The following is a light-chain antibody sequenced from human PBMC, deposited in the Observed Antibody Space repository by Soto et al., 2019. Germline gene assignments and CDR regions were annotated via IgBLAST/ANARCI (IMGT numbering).Light chain of an antibody. Sequence: QSALTQPPSASGSPGQSVTFSCTGTRSDVGGYNYVSWYQQHPGKAPKLMIYEVNKRPSGVPDRFSGSKSGNTASLTVSGLQAEDEADYYCSSYTSSSTVVFGGGTQLTVL. V-gene: IGLV2-8*01. CDR2: EVN. J-gene: IGLJ2*01. CDR3: SSYTSSSTVV. CDR1: RSDVGGYNY.